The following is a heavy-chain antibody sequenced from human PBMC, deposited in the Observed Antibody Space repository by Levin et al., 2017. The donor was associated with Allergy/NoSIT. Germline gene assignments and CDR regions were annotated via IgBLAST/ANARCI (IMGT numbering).Heavy chain of an antibody. CDR2: ISSSSSYI. D-gene: IGHD3-22*01. V-gene: IGHV3-21*01. Sequence: LSLTCAASGFTFSSYSMNWVRPAPGKGLEWVSSISSSSSYIYYADSVKGRFTISRDNAKNSLYLQMNSLRAEDTAVYYCAREGYDSSGYYRIDYWGQGTLVTVSS. CDR1: GFTFSSYS. J-gene: IGHJ4*02. CDR3: AREGYDSSGYYRIDY.